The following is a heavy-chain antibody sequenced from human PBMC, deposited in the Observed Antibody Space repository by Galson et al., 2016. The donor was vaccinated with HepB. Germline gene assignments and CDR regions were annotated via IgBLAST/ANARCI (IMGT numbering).Heavy chain of an antibody. CDR3: AKDWGSGWFGP. J-gene: IGHJ5*02. CDR2: IYYSGST. V-gene: IGHV4-34*09. D-gene: IGHD7-27*01. Sequence: TLSLTCAVYGISFTDSYWTWIRQPPGKGLEWIGHIYYSGSTYYNPSLKSRITISVDTSKNQFSLKLNSVTAADTAVYYCAKDWGSGWFGPWGQGTLVTVSS. CDR1: GISFTDSY.